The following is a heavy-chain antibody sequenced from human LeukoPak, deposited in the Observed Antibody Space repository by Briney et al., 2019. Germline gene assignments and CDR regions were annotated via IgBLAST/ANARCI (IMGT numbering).Heavy chain of an antibody. Sequence: PSETLSLTCTVSGDSINSGAYYWSWIRQHPGKGLEWIGYIYYSGTNYYNPSLKSRVTISVDTSKNQFSLKLSSVTAADTAVYYCAGCSGGSPIDAFHIWGQGKMVTVSS. J-gene: IGHJ3*02. D-gene: IGHD2-15*01. CDR2: IYYSGTN. V-gene: IGHV4-31*03. CDR3: AGCSGGSPIDAFHI. CDR1: GDSINSGAYY.